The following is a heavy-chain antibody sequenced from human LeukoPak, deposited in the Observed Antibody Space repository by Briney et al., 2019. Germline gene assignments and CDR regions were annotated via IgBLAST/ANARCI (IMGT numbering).Heavy chain of an antibody. CDR1: GLTFISLT. Sequence: ASVKVSCKASGLTFISLTVSWVRQAPGQGLEWLGWVSAYTGDTQYAQTLQGGVSMTTNTSTSTAYMELRSLRSDDTAAYYCAACIAASGYAFDVWGQGTIITVSS. CDR2: VSAYTGDT. CDR3: AACIAASGYAFDV. V-gene: IGHV1-18*01. J-gene: IGHJ3*01. D-gene: IGHD6-13*01.